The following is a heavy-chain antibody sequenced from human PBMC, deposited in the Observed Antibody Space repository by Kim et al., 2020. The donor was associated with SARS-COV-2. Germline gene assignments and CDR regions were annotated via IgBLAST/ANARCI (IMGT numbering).Heavy chain of an antibody. CDR3: ARESPSWAYYYYGMDV. CDR1: GGSFSGYY. J-gene: IGHJ6*02. D-gene: IGHD3-16*01. CDR2: INHSGST. Sequence: SETLSLTCAVYGGSFSGYYWSWIRQPPGKGLEWIGEINHSGSTNYNPSLKSRVTISVDTSKNQFSLKLSSVTAADTAVYYCARESPSWAYYYYGMDVWGQGTTVTVSS. V-gene: IGHV4-34*01.